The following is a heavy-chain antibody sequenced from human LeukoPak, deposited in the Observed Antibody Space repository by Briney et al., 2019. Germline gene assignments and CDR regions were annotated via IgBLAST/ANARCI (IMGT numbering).Heavy chain of an antibody. CDR3: ARSVGSYYGDL. D-gene: IGHD3-22*01. V-gene: IGHV3-23*01. J-gene: IGHJ5*02. CDR1: GFTFSSYA. CDR2: ITGSGDST. Sequence: GGSLRLSCAASGFTFSSYAMSWVRQAPGKGLEWVSTITGSGDSTYYADSVKGRFTISRDNAKNSLYLQMNSLRVEDTAVYYCARSVGSYYGDLWGQGTLVTVSS.